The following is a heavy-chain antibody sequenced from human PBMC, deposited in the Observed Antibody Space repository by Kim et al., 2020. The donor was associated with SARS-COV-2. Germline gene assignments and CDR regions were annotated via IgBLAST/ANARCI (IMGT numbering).Heavy chain of an antibody. J-gene: IGHJ4*02. V-gene: IGHV1-18*01. Sequence: RYGQKVQDRFNMATDTSTNTAYMELWSLRSDDTAMYYCAGGAYGDVSFDYWGQGTLVTVSS. CDR3: AGGAYGDVSFDY. D-gene: IGHD4-17*01.